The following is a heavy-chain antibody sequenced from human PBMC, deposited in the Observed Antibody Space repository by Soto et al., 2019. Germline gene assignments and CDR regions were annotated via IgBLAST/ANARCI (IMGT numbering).Heavy chain of an antibody. CDR1: GFTFSSYT. V-gene: IGHV3-23*01. J-gene: IGHJ5*02. CDR3: AKDSLDLLNGYYNPGGFDT. Sequence: XGCLVRTCAASGFTFSSYTMSWVRQAPGKGLEWVSAISGSGGSTYYADSVKGRLTISRDNSKNTLYLQMNSLRAEDTAVYYCAKDSLDLLNGYYNPGGFDTWGQGTLVTVSS. CDR2: ISGSGGST. D-gene: IGHD3-9*01.